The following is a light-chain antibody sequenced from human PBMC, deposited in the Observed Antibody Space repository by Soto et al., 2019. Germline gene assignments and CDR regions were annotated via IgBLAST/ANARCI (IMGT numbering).Light chain of an antibody. V-gene: IGKV1-5*03. Sequence: DIQMTQSPSTLSGSVEDRVTITCRASQTISSWLAWYQQKPGKAPKLLIYKASTLKSGVPSWFSGSGSGTEFTLTISNLQPEDFATYYCQQTYSLPRTFAQGTKVDIK. CDR2: KAS. CDR3: QQTYSLPRT. J-gene: IGKJ1*01. CDR1: QTISSW.